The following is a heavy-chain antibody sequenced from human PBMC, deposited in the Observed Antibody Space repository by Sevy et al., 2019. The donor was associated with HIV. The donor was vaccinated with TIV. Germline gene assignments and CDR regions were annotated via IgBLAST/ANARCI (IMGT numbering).Heavy chain of an antibody. D-gene: IGHD3-3*01. CDR1: GDSITRYF. Sequence: SETLSLTCTVSGDSITRYFWSWIRQPPGKGLEWIGYMYHSGSTNYNPSLKRRVSLSIDTFKNEFSLTLSSVTAADTAVYYCARDYRRDFWSGYSNYFDPWGPGILVTVSS. V-gene: IGHV4-59*01. CDR3: ARDYRRDFWSGYSNYFDP. CDR2: MYHSGST. J-gene: IGHJ5*02.